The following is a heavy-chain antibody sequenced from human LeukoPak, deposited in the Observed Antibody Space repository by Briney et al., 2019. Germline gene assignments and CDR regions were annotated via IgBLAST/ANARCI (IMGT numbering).Heavy chain of an antibody. CDR3: ARDDYGDYVLDY. Sequence: PSETLSLTCAVYGGSFSGYYWSWIRQPPGKGLEWIGYIYYSGSTNYNPSLKSRVTISVDTSKNQFSLKLSSVTAADTAVYYCARDDYGDYVLDYWGQGTLVTVSS. D-gene: IGHD4-17*01. J-gene: IGHJ4*02. V-gene: IGHV4-59*01. CDR1: GGSFSGYY. CDR2: IYYSGST.